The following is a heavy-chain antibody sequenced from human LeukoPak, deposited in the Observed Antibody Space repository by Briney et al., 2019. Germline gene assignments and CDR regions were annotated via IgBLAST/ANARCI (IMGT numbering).Heavy chain of an antibody. J-gene: IGHJ5*02. CDR3: ARDTGRGDWFDP. V-gene: IGHV3-48*03. CDR2: ISSSGSTI. D-gene: IGHD2-8*02. CDR1: GFTFSSYE. Sequence: GGSLRLSCAASGFTFSSYEMNWGRQAPGKGLEWVSYISSSGSTIYYADSVKGRFTISRDNAKNSLYLQMNSLRAEDTAVYYCARDTGRGDWFDPWGQGTLVTVS.